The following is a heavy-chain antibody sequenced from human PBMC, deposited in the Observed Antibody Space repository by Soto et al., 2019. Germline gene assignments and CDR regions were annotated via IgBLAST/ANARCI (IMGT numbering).Heavy chain of an antibody. CDR1: GFTFSSYG. CDR3: AKVPNGSGSYGMDV. J-gene: IGHJ6*02. V-gene: IGHV3-30*18. D-gene: IGHD3-10*01. CDR2: ISYDGSNK. Sequence: QVQLVESGGGVVQPGRSLRLSCAASGFTFSSYGMHWVRQAPGKGLEWVAVISYDGSNKYYADSVKGRFTISGDNSKNTLYLQMNSLRAEDTAVYYCAKVPNGSGSYGMDVWGQGTTVTVSS.